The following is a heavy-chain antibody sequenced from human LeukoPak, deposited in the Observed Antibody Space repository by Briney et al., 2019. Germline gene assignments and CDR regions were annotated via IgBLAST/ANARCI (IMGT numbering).Heavy chain of an antibody. V-gene: IGHV4-59*01. CDR1: GGSISSYY. J-gene: IGHJ4*02. CDR3: ARDLLLGVVPAAMGFDY. Sequence: SETLFLTCTVSGGSISSYYWSWIRQPPGKGLEWIGYIYYSGSTNYNPFLKSRVTISVDTSKNQFSLKLSSVTAADTAVYYCARDLLLGVVPAAMGFDYWGQGTLVTVSS. CDR2: IYYSGST. D-gene: IGHD2-2*01.